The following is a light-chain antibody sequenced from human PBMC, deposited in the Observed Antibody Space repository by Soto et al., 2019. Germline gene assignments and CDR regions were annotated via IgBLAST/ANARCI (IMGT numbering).Light chain of an antibody. J-gene: IGKJ2*01. CDR2: DAS. CDR1: QSVSSRY. V-gene: IGKV3-20*01. CDR3: QQYGSSPPTYT. Sequence: EIVLTQSPGTLSLSPGERATLSCRASQSVSSRYLAWYQQKPGQAPRLLIYDASSRADGIPDRFSGSGCGTDFTLSISILEPEDFGVYYCQQYGSSPPTYTFGQGTKREIK.